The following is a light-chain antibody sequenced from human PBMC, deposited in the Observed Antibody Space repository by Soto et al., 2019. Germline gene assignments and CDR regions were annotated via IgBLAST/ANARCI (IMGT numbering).Light chain of an antibody. CDR2: GAS. CDR1: QRVSSRY. Sequence: EIVLTQSPGTLSLSPGERATLSCRASQRVSSRYLGWYQQKPGQAPRLLIYGASNRATGIPDRFSGSGSGTHFSLTISRLEPEDFAVYFCQQYGSSPPFTFGQGTKVEIK. V-gene: IGKV3-20*01. CDR3: QQYGSSPPFT. J-gene: IGKJ2*01.